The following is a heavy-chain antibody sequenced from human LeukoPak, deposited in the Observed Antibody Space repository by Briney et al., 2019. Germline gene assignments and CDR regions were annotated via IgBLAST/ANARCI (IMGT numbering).Heavy chain of an antibody. CDR3: ATVPIFGVVMGYYFDY. D-gene: IGHD3-3*01. Sequence: GASVKVSCKVSGYTLTELSMHWVRQAPGKGLEWMGGFDPEDGETIYAQKFQGRVTMTEDTSTDTAYMELSSLRSEDTAVYYCATVPIFGVVMGYYFDYWAREPWSPSPQ. CDR2: FDPEDGET. CDR1: GYTLTELS. V-gene: IGHV1-24*01. J-gene: IGHJ4*02.